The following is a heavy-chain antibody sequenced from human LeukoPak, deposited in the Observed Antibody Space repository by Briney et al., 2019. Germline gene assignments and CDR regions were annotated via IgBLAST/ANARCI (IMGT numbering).Heavy chain of an antibody. V-gene: IGHV4-34*01. Sequence: PGGSLRLSCAASGFTFSSYWMTWVRQPPAKGLEWIGEINNSGSTNYNPSLKSRVTISVDTSKNQFSLKLSSVTAADTAVYYCARGQGLRYFDWLRRYYFDYWGQGTLVTVSS. D-gene: IGHD3-9*01. CDR3: ARGQGLRYFDWLRRYYFDY. J-gene: IGHJ4*02. CDR1: GFTFSSYW. CDR2: INNSGST.